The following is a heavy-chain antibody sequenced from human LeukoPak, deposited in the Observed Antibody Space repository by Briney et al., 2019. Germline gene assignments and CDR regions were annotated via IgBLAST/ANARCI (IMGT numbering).Heavy chain of an antibody. J-gene: IGHJ4*02. CDR2: INHSGST. D-gene: IGHD3-3*01. CDR1: GGSFSGYY. Sequence: PSETLSLTCAVYGGSFSGYYWSWIRQPPGKGLEWIGEINHSGSTNYNPSLKSRVTVSVDTSKNQFSLKLSSVTAADTAVYYCARGGGYYPFDYWGQGTLVTVSS. CDR3: ARGGGYYPFDY. V-gene: IGHV4-34*01.